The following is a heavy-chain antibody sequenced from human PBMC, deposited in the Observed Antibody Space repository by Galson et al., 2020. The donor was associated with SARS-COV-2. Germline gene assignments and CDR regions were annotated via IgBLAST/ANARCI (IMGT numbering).Heavy chain of an antibody. CDR2: ISYDGSNK. D-gene: IGHD5-18*01. CDR1: GFTLSSYG. V-gene: IGHV3-30*18. J-gene: IGHJ5*02. Sequence: GGSLRLSCAASGFTLSSYGMHWVRQAPGKGLEWVAVISYDGSNKYYADSVKGRFTISRDNSKNTLYLQMNSLRAEDTAVYYCAKDSGYSYGYSWFDPWGQGTLVTVSS. CDR3: AKDSGYSYGYSWFDP.